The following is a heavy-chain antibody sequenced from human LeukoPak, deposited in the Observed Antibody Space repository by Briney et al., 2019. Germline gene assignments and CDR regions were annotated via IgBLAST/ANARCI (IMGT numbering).Heavy chain of an antibody. CDR3: ARDSKLRFLFYYMDV. Sequence: GGSLRLSCAASGFTLSSYWMHWVRQAPGKGLVWVSRINTEGSSTNYADSVKGRFTISRDNAKNTLYLQMNSLRAEDTAVYYCARDSKLRFLFYYMDVWGKGTTVTVSS. CDR1: GFTLSSYW. V-gene: IGHV3-74*01. J-gene: IGHJ6*03. CDR2: INTEGSST. D-gene: IGHD3-3*01.